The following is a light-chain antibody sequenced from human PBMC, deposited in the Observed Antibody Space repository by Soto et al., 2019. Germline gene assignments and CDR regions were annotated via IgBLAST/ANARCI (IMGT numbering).Light chain of an antibody. CDR2: GAS. J-gene: IGKJ2*01. CDR3: QQYGSSPRA. Sequence: EIVLTQSPGTLSLSPGERATLSCRASQSVSSNYLAWYQQKPGQAPRLLIYGASSRATGIPDRFSGSGSGTEFPLTVSRLEPEDFAVYYCQQYGSSPRAFGRGTKLEIK. V-gene: IGKV3-20*01. CDR1: QSVSSNY.